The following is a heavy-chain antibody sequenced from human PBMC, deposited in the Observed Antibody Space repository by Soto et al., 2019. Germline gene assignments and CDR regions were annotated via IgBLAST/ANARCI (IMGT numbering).Heavy chain of an antibody. CDR3: ARVNYDFWSGYYTLTGGWFDP. V-gene: IGHV1-2*02. J-gene: IGHJ5*02. Sequence: VASVKVSCKASGYTFTGYYMHWVRQAPGQGLEWMGWINPNSGGTNHAQKFQGRVTMTRDTSISTAYMELSRLRSDDTAVYYCARVNYDFWSGYYTLTGGWFDPWGQGTLVTVSS. D-gene: IGHD3-3*01. CDR1: GYTFTGYY. CDR2: INPNSGGT.